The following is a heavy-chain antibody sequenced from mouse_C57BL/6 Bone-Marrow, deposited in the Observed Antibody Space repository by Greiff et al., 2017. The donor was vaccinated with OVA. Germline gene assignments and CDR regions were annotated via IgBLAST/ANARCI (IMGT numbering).Heavy chain of an antibody. Sequence: EVKLMESGGGLVQSGRSLRLSCATSGFTFSDFYMEWVRQAPGKGLVWIAASRNKANDYTTEYSASVKGRFIVTSDTSHSVLYLQMNALSAEDTAIYYCAREVAGTFADWGQGTLVTVSA. CDR1: GFTFSDFY. V-gene: IGHV7-1*01. D-gene: IGHD1-1*02. J-gene: IGHJ3*01. CDR2: SRNKANDYTT. CDR3: AREVAGTFAD.